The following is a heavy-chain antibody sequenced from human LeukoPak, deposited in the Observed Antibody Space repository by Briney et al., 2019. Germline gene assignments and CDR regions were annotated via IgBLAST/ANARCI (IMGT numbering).Heavy chain of an antibody. V-gene: IGHV3-11*01. J-gene: IGHJ4*02. Sequence: GGSLRLSCAASGFTFSDYYMSWIRQAPGKGLEWVSYISGTSSNTIHYGDSVKGRFTISRDNAKNSLYLQMNSLRAEDTAVYYCAKSFSSGSPRSADYWGQGTLVTVSS. CDR3: AKSFSSGSPRSADY. D-gene: IGHD1-26*01. CDR1: GFTFSDYY. CDR2: ISGTSSNTI.